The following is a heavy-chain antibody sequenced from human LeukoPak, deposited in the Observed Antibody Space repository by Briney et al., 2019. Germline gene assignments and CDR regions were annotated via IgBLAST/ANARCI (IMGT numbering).Heavy chain of an antibody. CDR1: GGSISSYY. CDR3: AREGGTMVRGGDYYYYYMDV. Sequence: SETLSLTCTVSGGSISSYYWSWIRQPAGKGLEWIGRIYTSGSTNYNPSLKSRVTMSVDTSKNQLSLKLSSVTAADTAVYYCAREGGTMVRGGDYYYYYMDVWGKGTTVTVSS. CDR2: IYTSGST. V-gene: IGHV4-4*07. J-gene: IGHJ6*03. D-gene: IGHD3-10*01.